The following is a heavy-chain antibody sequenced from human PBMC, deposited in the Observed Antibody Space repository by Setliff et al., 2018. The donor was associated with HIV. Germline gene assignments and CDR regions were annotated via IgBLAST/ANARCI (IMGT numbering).Heavy chain of an antibody. CDR1: GFAFSTFA. J-gene: IGHJ4*02. Sequence: GGSLRLSCTASGFAFSTFAMHWVRQAPGKGLEWVAVIWYDGNKKDYGDSVKGRFTISRDNSKDTLYLQMSSLRADDTAIYYCARAPGDILTAYFGGLDYWGQGALVTVPQ. CDR3: ARAPGDILTAYFGGLDY. D-gene: IGHD3-9*01. V-gene: IGHV3-33*01. CDR2: IWYDGNKK.